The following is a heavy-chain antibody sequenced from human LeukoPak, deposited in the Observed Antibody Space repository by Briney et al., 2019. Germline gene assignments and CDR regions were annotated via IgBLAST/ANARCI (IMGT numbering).Heavy chain of an antibody. Sequence: ASVKVSCKASGYTFTSYYMHWVRQAPGQGLEWMGIINPSGGSTSYAQKFQGRVTITADKSTSTAYMELSSLRSEDTAVYYCAEGSSTSPNWFDPWGQGTLVTVSS. CDR1: GYTFTSYY. D-gene: IGHD2-2*01. CDR3: AEGSSTSPNWFDP. V-gene: IGHV1-46*01. J-gene: IGHJ5*02. CDR2: INPSGGST.